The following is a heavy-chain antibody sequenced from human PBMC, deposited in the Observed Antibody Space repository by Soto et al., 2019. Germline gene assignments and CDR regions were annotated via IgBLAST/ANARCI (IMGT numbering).Heavy chain of an antibody. CDR3: ASLTAAEYYYGMDV. CDR1: GYSFTSYW. Sequence: GESLKISCKGSGYSFTSYWSSWVRQMPGKGLEWMGRIDPSDSYTNYSPSFQGHVTISADKSISTAYLQWSSLKASDTAMYYCASLTAAEYYYGMDVWGQGTTVTVSX. J-gene: IGHJ6*02. D-gene: IGHD6-13*01. CDR2: IDPSDSYT. V-gene: IGHV5-10-1*01.